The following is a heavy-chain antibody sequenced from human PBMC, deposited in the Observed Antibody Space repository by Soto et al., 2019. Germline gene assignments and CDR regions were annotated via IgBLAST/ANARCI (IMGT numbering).Heavy chain of an antibody. J-gene: IGHJ4*02. Sequence: GGSLRLSCAASGFTFDDYAMHWVRQAPGKGLEWVSGISWNSGSIGYADSVKGRFTISRDNAKNSLYLQMNSLRAEDTALYYCAKDMGSGSGWYGQSPTFDNWGQGTLVTVSS. CDR1: GFTFDDYA. CDR2: ISWNSGSI. D-gene: IGHD6-19*01. V-gene: IGHV3-9*01. CDR3: AKDMGSGSGWYGQSPTFDN.